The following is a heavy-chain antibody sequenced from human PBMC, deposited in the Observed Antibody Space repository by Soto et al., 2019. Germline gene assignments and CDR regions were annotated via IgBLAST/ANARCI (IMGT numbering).Heavy chain of an antibody. J-gene: IGHJ1*01. Sequence: SETLSLTCTVSGASISSSSYYWVWIPQPPGKGLEWIGSIYYSGSTYYNPSLKRRVTISVDTSKNQFSLKLSSVTAADTAVYYCARGGYSSGWQQEYFQPWGEGPRVTVSS. CDR3: ARGGYSSGWQQEYFQP. V-gene: IGHV4-39*01. CDR2: IYYSGST. CDR1: GASISSSSYY. D-gene: IGHD6-19*01.